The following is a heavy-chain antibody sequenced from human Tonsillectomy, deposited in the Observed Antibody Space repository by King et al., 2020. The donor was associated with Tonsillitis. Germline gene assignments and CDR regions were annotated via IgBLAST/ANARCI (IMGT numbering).Heavy chain of an antibody. Sequence: QLVQSGAEVKKPGASVKVSCKASGYTFTSYGISWVRQAPGKGLEWMGWIRAYNGNTKYAQKLQGRVTMTTDTSTSTDYMELRSLRSDDTAVYYCARDFVFPGVWYEIDYWGQGTLVTVSS. V-gene: IGHV1-18*04. D-gene: IGHD6-19*01. CDR1: GYTFTSYG. CDR3: ARDFVFPGVWYEIDY. J-gene: IGHJ4*02. CDR2: IRAYNGNT.